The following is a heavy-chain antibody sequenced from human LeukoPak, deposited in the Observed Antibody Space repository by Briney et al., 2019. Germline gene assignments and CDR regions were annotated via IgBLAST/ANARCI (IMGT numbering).Heavy chain of an antibody. D-gene: IGHD4-23*01. CDR2: ISAYKGNT. CDR3: ARDGGLGDYFDY. V-gene: IGHV1-18*04. CDR1: GYTFTGYY. J-gene: IGHJ4*02. Sequence: GASVKVSCKASGYTFTGYYMHWVRQAPGQGLEWMGWISAYKGNTNYAQKLQGRVTMTTDTSTSTAYMELRSLRSDDTAVYYCARDGGLGDYFDYWGQGTLVTVSS.